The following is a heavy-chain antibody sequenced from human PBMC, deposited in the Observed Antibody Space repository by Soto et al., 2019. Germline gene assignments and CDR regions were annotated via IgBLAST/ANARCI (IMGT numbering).Heavy chain of an antibody. CDR3: ARDPDYGGNHNWFDP. D-gene: IGHD4-17*01. CDR1: GGTFSSYA. Sequence: VKVSCKASGGTFSSYAISWVRQAPGQGLEWMGGIIPIFGTANYAQKFQGRVTITADKSTSTAYMELSSLRSEDTAVYYCARDPDYGGNHNWFDPWGQGTLVTVSS. CDR2: IIPIFGTA. V-gene: IGHV1-69*06. J-gene: IGHJ5*02.